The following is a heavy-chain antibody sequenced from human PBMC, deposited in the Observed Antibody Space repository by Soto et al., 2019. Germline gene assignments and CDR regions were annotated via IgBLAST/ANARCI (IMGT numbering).Heavy chain of an antibody. V-gene: IGHV3-74*01. CDR3: ARDLSGPADY. Sequence: EVQLVESGGGLVQPGGSLRLSCVDSGFTFSRYWMHWVRQAPGKGLVRVSRMNEDGRTTTYADSVKGRFTISRDNAKNTLYLQMNSLRVEDTAVYYCARDLSGPADYWGQGTLVTVSS. D-gene: IGHD2-15*01. J-gene: IGHJ4*02. CDR1: GFTFSRYW. CDR2: MNEDGRTT.